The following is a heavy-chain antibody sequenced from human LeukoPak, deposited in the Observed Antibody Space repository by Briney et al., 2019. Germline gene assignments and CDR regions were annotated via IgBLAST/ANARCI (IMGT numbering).Heavy chain of an antibody. D-gene: IGHD2-8*02. CDR2: ISYDGSNK. J-gene: IGHJ4*02. Sequence: PGGSLRLSCAASGFTFSSYGMHWVRQAPGKGLEWVAVISYDGSNKYYADSVKGRFTISRDNSENTLYLQMNSLRAEDTAVYYCAKSLVGYVDYWGQGTLVTVSS. CDR1: GFTFSSYG. CDR3: AKSLVGYVDY. V-gene: IGHV3-30*18.